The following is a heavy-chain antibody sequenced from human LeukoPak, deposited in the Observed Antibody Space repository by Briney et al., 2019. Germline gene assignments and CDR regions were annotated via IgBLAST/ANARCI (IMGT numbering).Heavy chain of an antibody. V-gene: IGHV3-43*01. CDR2: ISWDGGST. CDR1: GFTFSSYW. J-gene: IGHJ6*03. Sequence: PGGSLRLSCAASGFTFSSYWMHWVRQAPGKGLEWVSLISWDGGSTYYADSVKGRFTISRDNSKNSLYLQMNSLRTEDTALYYCAKGTHPIAAAVWGYYTDVWGKGTTVTVSS. D-gene: IGHD6-13*01. CDR3: AKGTHPIAAAVWGYYTDV.